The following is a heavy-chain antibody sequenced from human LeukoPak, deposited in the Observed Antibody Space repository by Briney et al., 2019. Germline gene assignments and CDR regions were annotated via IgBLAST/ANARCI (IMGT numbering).Heavy chain of an antibody. D-gene: IGHD3-10*01. V-gene: IGHV4-61*02. J-gene: IGHJ3*02. Sequence: SETLSLTCTVSGGSISSSSYYWIWIRQPAGKGLEWIGRIYTSGSTNYNPSLKSRVTVSVDTSKNQFSLKLSSVTAADTAVYYCARDTYGSGRLDAFDIWGQGTMVTVSS. CDR1: GGSISSSSYY. CDR2: IYTSGST. CDR3: ARDTYGSGRLDAFDI.